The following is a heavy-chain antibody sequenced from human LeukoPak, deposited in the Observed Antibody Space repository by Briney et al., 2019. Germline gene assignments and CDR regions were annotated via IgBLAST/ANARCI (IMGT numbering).Heavy chain of an antibody. Sequence: SSETLSLTCSVSGGFNTHYYWSWIRQPPGKGLEWIGYFYHSGSTNYNPSLKSRVTISVDTSKNHFSLKLSSVTAADTAVYYCARGGRDYDILTGYYGEKPFDYWGQGTLVTVSS. CDR3: ARGGRDYDILTGYYGEKPFDY. V-gene: IGHV4-59*01. CDR2: FYHSGST. CDR1: GGFNTHYY. J-gene: IGHJ4*02. D-gene: IGHD3-9*01.